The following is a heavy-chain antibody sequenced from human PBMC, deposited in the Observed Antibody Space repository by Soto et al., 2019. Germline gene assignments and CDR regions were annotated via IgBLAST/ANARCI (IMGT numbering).Heavy chain of an antibody. CDR2: IIPIFGTA. CDR1: GGTFSSYA. V-gene: IGHV1-69*01. D-gene: IGHD2-21*02. J-gene: IGHJ6*02. Sequence: QVQLVQSGAEVKKPGSSVKVSCKASGGTFSSYAISWVRQAPGQGLEWMGGIIPIFGTANYAQKFQGRVTITADESTSTAYMELSSLRSEDTAVYYCARTDIVVVTARINYGMDVWGQGTTVTVPS. CDR3: ARTDIVVVTARINYGMDV.